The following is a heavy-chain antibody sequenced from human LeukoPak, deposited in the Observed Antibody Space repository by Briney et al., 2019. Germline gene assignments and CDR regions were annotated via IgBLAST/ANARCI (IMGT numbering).Heavy chain of an antibody. Sequence: SETLSLTCTVSGGSISSSSYYWGWIRQPPGKGLEWIGSIYYSGGTYYNPSLKSRVTISVDTSKNQFSLKLSSVTAAGTAVYYCARHPTPYSSGWYLGYFDYWGQGTLVTVSS. D-gene: IGHD6-19*01. J-gene: IGHJ4*02. CDR3: ARHPTPYSSGWYLGYFDY. CDR2: IYYSGGT. V-gene: IGHV4-39*01. CDR1: GGSISSSSYY.